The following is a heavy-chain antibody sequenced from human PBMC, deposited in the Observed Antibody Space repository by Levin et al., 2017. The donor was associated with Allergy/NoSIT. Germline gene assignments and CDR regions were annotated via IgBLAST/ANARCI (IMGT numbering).Heavy chain of an antibody. CDR1: KFTFSTYW. CDR3: TSSFDY. Sequence: PAASVKVSCAASKFTFSTYWMNWVRQPPGKGLEWLANINEDGSEKYYVDSVQGRFTISRDNAKNSLYLHMNSLRAEDTAVYYCTSSFDYWGQGTLVTVSS. J-gene: IGHJ4*02. CDR2: INEDGSEK. V-gene: IGHV3-7*01.